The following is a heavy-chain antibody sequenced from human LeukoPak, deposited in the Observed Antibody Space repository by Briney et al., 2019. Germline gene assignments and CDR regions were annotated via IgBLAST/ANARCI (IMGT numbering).Heavy chain of an antibody. D-gene: IGHD2-15*01. CDR2: INWNGGST. Sequence: GGSLRLSCAASGFAIDDYVMHWVRHAPGKGLEWVSDINWNGGSTGYADSLKGRFTISRDNAKNSLYLQMNSLRAEDTALYYCARDRYSGCSGGSCYFGYWGQGTLVTVSS. V-gene: IGHV3-20*04. CDR1: GFAIDDYV. CDR3: ARDRYSGCSGGSCYFGY. J-gene: IGHJ4*02.